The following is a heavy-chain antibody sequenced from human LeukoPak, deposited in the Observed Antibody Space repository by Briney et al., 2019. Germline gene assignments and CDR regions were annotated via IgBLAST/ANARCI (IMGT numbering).Heavy chain of an antibody. J-gene: IGHJ6*02. V-gene: IGHV3-7*01. Sequence: GGSLRLSCAASGFTFSSYWMSWVRRAPGKGLEWVANIKQDGSEKYYVDSVKGRFTISRDNAKNSLYLQMNSLRAEDTAVYYCASSLETYCSSTSCYRMYYYYGMGVWGQGTTVTVSS. CDR1: GFTFSSYW. CDR3: ASSLETYCSSTSCYRMYYYYGMGV. CDR2: IKQDGSEK. D-gene: IGHD2-2*02.